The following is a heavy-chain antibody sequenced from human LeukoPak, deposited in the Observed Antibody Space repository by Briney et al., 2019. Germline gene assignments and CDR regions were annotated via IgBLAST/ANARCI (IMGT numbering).Heavy chain of an antibody. CDR2: ISSSSSYI. Sequence: PGGSLRLSCAASGFTFSSYSMNWVRQAPGKGLEWVSSISSSSSYIYYADSEKGRFTISRDNAKNSLYLQMNSLRAEDTAVYYCARQGIAAAGTGPVFDYWGQGTLVTVSS. J-gene: IGHJ4*02. CDR3: ARQGIAAAGTGPVFDY. D-gene: IGHD6-13*01. V-gene: IGHV3-21*01. CDR1: GFTFSSYS.